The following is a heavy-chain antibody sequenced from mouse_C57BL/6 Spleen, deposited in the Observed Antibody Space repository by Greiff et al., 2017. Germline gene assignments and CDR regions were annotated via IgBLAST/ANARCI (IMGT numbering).Heavy chain of an antibody. Sequence: DVQLQESGPGLVKPSQSLSLTCSVTGYSITSGYYWNWIRQFPGNKLEWMGYISYDGSNNYNPSLKNRISITRDTSKNQFFLKLNSVTTEDTATYYCAREGPYDYGGAYWGQGTLVTVSA. CDR3: AREGPYDYGGAY. CDR2: ISYDGSN. V-gene: IGHV3-6*01. CDR1: GYSITSGYY. D-gene: IGHD2-4*01. J-gene: IGHJ3*01.